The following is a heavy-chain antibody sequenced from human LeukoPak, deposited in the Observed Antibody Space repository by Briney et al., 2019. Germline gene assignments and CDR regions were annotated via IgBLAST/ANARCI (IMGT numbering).Heavy chain of an antibody. V-gene: IGHV4-39*07. J-gene: IGHJ5*02. CDR1: GGSISSSSYY. CDR3: AREPPSAGGNSRWFGP. CDR2: IYYSGRT. D-gene: IGHD4-23*01. Sequence: SETLSLTCTVSGGSISSSSYYWGWIRQPPGKGLEWIGSIYYSGRTYYNPYLKSRVTISVDTSKNQFSLKLSSVTAADTAVYYCAREPPSAGGNSRWFGPWGQGTLVTVSS.